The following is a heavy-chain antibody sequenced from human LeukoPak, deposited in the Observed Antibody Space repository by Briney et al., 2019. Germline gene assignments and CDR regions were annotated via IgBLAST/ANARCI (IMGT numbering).Heavy chain of an antibody. CDR1: GGSIGTYY. CDR2: IYYSGST. D-gene: IGHD6-13*01. Sequence: KASETLSLTCSVSGGSIGTYYWSWIRQPPGKGLEWIGYIYYSGSTRHNPSLKSRVTMSVDTSKNQFSLKLSSVTAADTAVYYCARTEIAAAGVSYWGQGTLVTVSS. CDR3: ARTEIAAAGVSY. V-gene: IGHV4-59*12. J-gene: IGHJ4*02.